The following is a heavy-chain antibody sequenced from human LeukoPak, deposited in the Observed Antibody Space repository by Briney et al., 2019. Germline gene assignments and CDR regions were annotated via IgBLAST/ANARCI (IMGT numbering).Heavy chain of an antibody. Sequence: GGSLRLSCAASGFTFSSYEMNWVRQAPGKGLEWVSYISSSGSTIYYADSVKGRFTISRDNSKNTLYLQMNSLRAEDTAVYYCAKDNGKMTTVIYYLDYWGQGTLVTVSS. CDR3: AKDNGKMTTVIYYLDY. V-gene: IGHV3-48*03. D-gene: IGHD4-11*01. CDR2: ISSSGSTI. CDR1: GFTFSSYE. J-gene: IGHJ4*02.